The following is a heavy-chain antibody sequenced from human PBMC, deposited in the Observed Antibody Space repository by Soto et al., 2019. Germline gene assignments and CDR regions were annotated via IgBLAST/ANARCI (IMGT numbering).Heavy chain of an antibody. J-gene: IGHJ4*02. V-gene: IGHV1-3*04. Sequence: QVQLVQSGPEVKQPGASVRISCQASGYSFTHFAMHWVRQAPGQRLEWMGWINTGNGDTKYSQKFQGRVTFTRDTSASKAYLDLDGLTSDDTSFYCCARWLARLDYWGQGTLVTVSS. CDR2: INTGNGDT. CDR3: ARWLARLDY. CDR1: GYSFTHFA. D-gene: IGHD6-19*01.